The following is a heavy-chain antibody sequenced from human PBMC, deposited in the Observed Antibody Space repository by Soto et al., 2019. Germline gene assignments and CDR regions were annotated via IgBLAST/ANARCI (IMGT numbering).Heavy chain of an antibody. CDR3: ATLRRHGALVALDI. CDR2: IDPSDSYT. D-gene: IGHD3-10*01. J-gene: IGHJ3*02. Sequence: GAALKISCKGSGYSFTSYWIGWVRQMPGKGLEWMGRIDPSDSYTNYSPSFQGHVTISADKSISTAYLQWSSLKASDTAMYYSATLRRHGALVALDIWGQGTMVTVSS. CDR1: GYSFTSYW. V-gene: IGHV5-10-1*01.